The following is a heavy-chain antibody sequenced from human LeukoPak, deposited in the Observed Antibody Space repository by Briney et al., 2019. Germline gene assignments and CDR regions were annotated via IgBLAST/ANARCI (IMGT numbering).Heavy chain of an antibody. Sequence: PSETLSLTCTVSGGSISSYYWSWIRQPPGKGLEWIGYIYYSGSTYYNPSLKSRVTISVDTSKNQFSLKLSSVTAADTAIYFCARGMAAAYDYNWFDSWGQGTLVTVSS. D-gene: IGHD5-12*01. CDR1: GGSISSYY. CDR2: IYYSGST. J-gene: IGHJ5*01. CDR3: ARGMAAAYDYNWFDS. V-gene: IGHV4-59*12.